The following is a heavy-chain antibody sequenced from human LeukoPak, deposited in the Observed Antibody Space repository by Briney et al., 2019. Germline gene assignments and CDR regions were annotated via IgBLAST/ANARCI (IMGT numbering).Heavy chain of an antibody. D-gene: IGHD4-11*01. Sequence: SVKVSCKASGGTFSSYTISWVRQAPGQGLEWMGRIIPILGIANYAQKFQGRVTITTDKSTSTAYMELSSLRSEDTAVYYCGTVTTPYFSYMYVWGKGTTVTVSS. CDR2: IIPILGIA. CDR3: GTVTTPYFSYMYV. CDR1: GGTFSSYT. J-gene: IGHJ6*03. V-gene: IGHV1-69*02.